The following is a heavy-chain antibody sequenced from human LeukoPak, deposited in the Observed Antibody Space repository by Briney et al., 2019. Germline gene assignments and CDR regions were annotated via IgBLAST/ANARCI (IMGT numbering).Heavy chain of an antibody. D-gene: IGHD2-2*01. Sequence: SETLSLTCTVSGGSISSGDYYWSWIRQPPGKGLEWIGYIYYSGSTYYNPSLKSRVTISVDTSKNQFSLKLSSVTAADTAVYYCARAGIVVVPASTRFDYWGQGTLVTVSS. CDR1: GGSISSGDYY. J-gene: IGHJ4*02. V-gene: IGHV4-30-4*01. CDR3: ARAGIVVVPASTRFDY. CDR2: IYYSGST.